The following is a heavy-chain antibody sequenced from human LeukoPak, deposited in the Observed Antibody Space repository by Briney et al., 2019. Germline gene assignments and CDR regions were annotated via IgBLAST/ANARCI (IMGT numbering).Heavy chain of an antibody. D-gene: IGHD3-3*01. CDR2: ISGSGTDI. J-gene: IGHJ6*03. Sequence: GGSLRLSCEASGFTFSDPYMSWIRQAPGKGLECLSYISGSGTDINYADSVRGRFTISRDNAKNSLYLQMNSLRAEDTALYYCARGGLTIFGVVNYMDVWGKGTTVTVSS. CDR3: ARGGLTIFGVVNYMDV. V-gene: IGHV3-11*05. CDR1: GFTFSDPY.